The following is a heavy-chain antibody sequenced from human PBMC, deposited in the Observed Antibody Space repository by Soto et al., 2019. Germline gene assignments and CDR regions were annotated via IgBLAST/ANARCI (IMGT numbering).Heavy chain of an antibody. Sequence: QVRLVESGGGVVQPGRSLRLSCAASGFTFSSYGMHWVRQAPGKGLEWVAVIWYNGSDKKYADSVKGRFTISRDNSEKTLYLQMNSLRAEDTAIYYCAKDYGDWTGLYYYGMDVWGQGTTVTVSS. CDR2: IWYNGSDK. V-gene: IGHV3-33*06. D-gene: IGHD4-17*01. CDR3: AKDYGDWTGLYYYGMDV. J-gene: IGHJ6*02. CDR1: GFTFSSYG.